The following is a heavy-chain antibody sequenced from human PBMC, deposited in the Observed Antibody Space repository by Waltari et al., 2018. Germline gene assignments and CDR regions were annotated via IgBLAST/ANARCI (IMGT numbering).Heavy chain of an antibody. CDR3: ARLRSSSWLSGFFPNWFDP. Sequence: QVQLVQSGAEVKKPGSSVKVSCKASGGTFSSYTISWVRQAPGQGLEWMGRVIPILGIANYAQKFQGRVTITADKSTSTAYMELSSLRSEDTAVYYCARLRSSSWLSGFFPNWFDPWGQGTLVTVSS. CDR2: VIPILGIA. J-gene: IGHJ5*02. CDR1: GGTFSSYT. D-gene: IGHD6-13*01. V-gene: IGHV1-69*02.